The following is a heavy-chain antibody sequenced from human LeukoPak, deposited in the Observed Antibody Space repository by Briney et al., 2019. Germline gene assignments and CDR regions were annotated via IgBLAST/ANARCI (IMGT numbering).Heavy chain of an antibody. D-gene: IGHD4-23*01. J-gene: IGHJ4*02. CDR2: IFYIGST. V-gene: IGHV4-4*02. CDR1: GFTFSSYAM. CDR3: SRHGGYSHMF. Sequence: PGGSLRLSCAASGFTFSSYAMSWVRQPPGKGLEWTGQIFYIGSTNYNPSLASRVVMSLDKSRNQLSLKLNSVTAADTATYYCSRHGGYSHMFWGQGVLVTVSS.